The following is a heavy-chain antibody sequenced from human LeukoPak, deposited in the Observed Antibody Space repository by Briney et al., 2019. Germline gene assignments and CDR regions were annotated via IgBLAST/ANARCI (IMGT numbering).Heavy chain of an antibody. J-gene: IGHJ4*02. CDR2: ISSSSSCI. D-gene: IGHD3-22*01. CDR1: GFTFSSYS. CDR3: ARERDSSGYSDY. Sequence: GGSLRLSCAASGFTFSSYSMNWVRQAPGKGLEWVSSISSSSSCIYYADSVKGRFTISRDNAKNSLYLQMNSLRAEDTAVYYCARERDSSGYSDYWGQGTLVTVSS. V-gene: IGHV3-21*01.